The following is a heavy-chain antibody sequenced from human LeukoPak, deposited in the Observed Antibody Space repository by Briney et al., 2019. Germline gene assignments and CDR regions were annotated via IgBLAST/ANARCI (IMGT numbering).Heavy chain of an antibody. D-gene: IGHD3-16*02. CDR2: INHSGST. V-gene: IGHV4-34*01. CDR3: ARSTSLHLWKRVDY. Sequence: SETLSLTCVVYSGSFSGYFWSWIRQPPGKGLEWIGEINHSGSTKYNPSLKSRVTISVDMSKNQFSLKLSSVTAADTAVYYCARSTSLHLWKRVDYWGQGTLVTVSS. CDR1: SGSFSGYF. J-gene: IGHJ4*02.